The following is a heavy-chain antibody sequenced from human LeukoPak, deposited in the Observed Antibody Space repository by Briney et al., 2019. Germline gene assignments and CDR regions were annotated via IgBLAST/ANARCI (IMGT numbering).Heavy chain of an antibody. D-gene: IGHD1-1*01. V-gene: IGHV4-59*01. CDR2: IYDSGTT. CDR3: AKKVESKWFDP. CDR1: GGSISGCY. Sequence: SETLSLTCTVSGGSISGCYWSWVRQPPGKGLEWIGYIYDSGTTNYNPSLKSRVTISEDTSKNQFSLKLTSVTAADTAVYYCAKKVESKWFDPWGQGTLVTVSS. J-gene: IGHJ5*02.